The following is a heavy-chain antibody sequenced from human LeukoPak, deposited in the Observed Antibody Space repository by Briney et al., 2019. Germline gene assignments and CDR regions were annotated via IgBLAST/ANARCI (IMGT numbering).Heavy chain of an antibody. CDR3: ASSTAVTTHYFDF. Sequence: TGESLKISCKGSGYSFTSYWISWVRQMPGKGLEWMGRIDPSDSYTNYSPSFQGHVTFSADKSISTAYLQWSSLKASDTTMYYCASSTAVTTHYFDFWGQGTLVTVSS. V-gene: IGHV5-10-1*01. CDR1: GYSFTSYW. CDR2: IDPSDSYT. J-gene: IGHJ4*02. D-gene: IGHD4-17*01.